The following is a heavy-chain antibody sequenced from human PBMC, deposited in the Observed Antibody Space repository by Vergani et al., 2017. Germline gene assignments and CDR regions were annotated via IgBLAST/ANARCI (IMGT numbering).Heavy chain of an antibody. Sequence: QVQLVESGGGVVQPGRSLRLSCAASGFTFSSYGMHWVRPAPGKGLEWVAVIWYDGSNKYYADSVKGRFTISRDNSKNTLYLQMNSLRAEDTAVYYCAKAPSEWELLFDYWGQGTLVTVSS. CDR3: AKAPSEWELLFDY. CDR2: IWYDGSNK. J-gene: IGHJ4*02. V-gene: IGHV3-33*06. D-gene: IGHD1-26*01. CDR1: GFTFSSYG.